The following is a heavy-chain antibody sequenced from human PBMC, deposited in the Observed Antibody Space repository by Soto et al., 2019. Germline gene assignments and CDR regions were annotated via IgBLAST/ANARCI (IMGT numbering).Heavy chain of an antibody. J-gene: IGHJ4*02. Sequence: ASVKVSCKASGYTFTSYAMHWVRQAPGQRLEWMGWINAGNGNTKYSQKFQGRVTITRDTSSSTAYMELSSLRSEDTAVYYCARSIVVVTALDYWGQGTLVTVSS. CDR1: GYTFTSYA. V-gene: IGHV1-3*01. CDR3: ARSIVVVTALDY. CDR2: INAGNGNT. D-gene: IGHD2-21*02.